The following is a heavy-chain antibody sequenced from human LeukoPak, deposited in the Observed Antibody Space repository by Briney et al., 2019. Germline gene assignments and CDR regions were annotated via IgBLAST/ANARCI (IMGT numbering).Heavy chain of an antibody. CDR2: IYTSGST. Sequence: SETLSLTCAVSGDSISSDYWSWIRQPPGKGLEWIGRIYTSGSTNYNPSLKSRVTISVDTSKNQFSLKLSSVTAADTAVYYCARGKQLVRHYFDYWGQGTLVTVSS. CDR3: ARGKQLVRHYFDY. CDR1: GDSISSDY. D-gene: IGHD3-10*01. V-gene: IGHV4-4*07. J-gene: IGHJ4*02.